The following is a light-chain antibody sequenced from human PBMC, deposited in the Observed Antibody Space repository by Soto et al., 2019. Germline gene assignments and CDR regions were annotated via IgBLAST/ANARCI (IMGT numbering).Light chain of an antibody. CDR1: QSIDTW. Sequence: DIPMTQSPSTLSASVGDRVTITCRASQSIDTWLAWYQQKSGKAPKLLIYKASTLESGVPSRFSGSGSGTDFTLTISSLHPDDFATYYCQQYNSYWTFGQGTKVEIK. J-gene: IGKJ1*01. V-gene: IGKV1-5*03. CDR2: KAS. CDR3: QQYNSYWT.